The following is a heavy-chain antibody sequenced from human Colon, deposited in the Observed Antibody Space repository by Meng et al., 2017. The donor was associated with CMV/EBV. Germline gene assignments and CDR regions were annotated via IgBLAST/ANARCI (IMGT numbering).Heavy chain of an antibody. J-gene: IGHJ4*02. CDR1: GYAFIDYY. V-gene: IGHV1-2*02. Sequence: ASVKVSCKASGYAFIDYYIHWVRQAPGQSLEWMGWMNSDAGNTVYAPQFRGRVTMTTDTSTSTAYMELRSLRSDDTAVYYCARGGVQGVADYWGQGTLVTVSS. CDR3: ARGGVQGVADY. CDR2: MNSDAGNT. D-gene: IGHD6-13*01.